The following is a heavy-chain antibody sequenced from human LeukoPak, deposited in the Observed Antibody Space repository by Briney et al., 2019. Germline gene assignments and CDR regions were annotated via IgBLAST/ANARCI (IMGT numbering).Heavy chain of an antibody. D-gene: IGHD5-24*01. V-gene: IGHV3-7*04. CDR1: GFTFSSYW. CDR2: IWEDGSDK. CDR3: ARMSDGYMDRYYFDY. Sequence: GGSLRLSCAASGFTFSSYWMSWVRQAPGKGLEWVGDIWEDGSDKKYVDSVKGRFTTSRDNAKNSLYLHMNSLRAEDTAVYYCARMSDGYMDRYYFDYWGQGTLVTVSS. J-gene: IGHJ4*02.